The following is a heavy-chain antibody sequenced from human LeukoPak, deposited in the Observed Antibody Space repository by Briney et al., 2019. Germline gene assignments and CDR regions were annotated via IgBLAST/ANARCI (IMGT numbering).Heavy chain of an antibody. D-gene: IGHD6-13*01. Sequence: PGGSLRLSCATSGFTFSSYGMNWVRQAPGKGLEWVAFIRYDGRDTYYAASVKGRFTISRDNSKNTLYLQMNSLRAEDTAVYYCAKTGTPWYYFDYWGQGTLVTVSS. V-gene: IGHV3-30*02. CDR3: AKTGTPWYYFDY. CDR2: IRYDGRDT. CDR1: GFTFSSYG. J-gene: IGHJ4*02.